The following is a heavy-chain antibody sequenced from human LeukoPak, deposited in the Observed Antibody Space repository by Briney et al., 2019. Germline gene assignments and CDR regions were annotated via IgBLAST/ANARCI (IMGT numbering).Heavy chain of an antibody. CDR1: GYTFTSYG. J-gene: IGHJ3*02. CDR2: VSAYNGNT. V-gene: IGHV1-18*01. D-gene: IGHD3-3*01. CDR3: ARVFGNDFWSGNQLRAFHI. Sequence: ASVKVSCKASGYTFTSYGISWVRQAPGQGLEWMGWVSAYNGNTNYAQKLQGRVTMTTDTSTSTAYMELRSLRSDDTAVYYCARVFGNDFWSGNQLRAFHIWGQGTMVTVSS.